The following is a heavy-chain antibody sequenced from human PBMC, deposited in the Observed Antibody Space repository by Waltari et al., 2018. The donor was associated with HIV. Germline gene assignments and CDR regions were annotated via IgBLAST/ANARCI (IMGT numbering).Heavy chain of an antibody. CDR1: GGTFTTYA. Sequence: QVQLVQSGAEVKKPGSSIKVSCKATGGTFTTYAISWVRQAPGQGPEWMGGIIPIFGSPHYEQKLQGRVRITADEVTTTTYMELYSLKSEDTAVYYCAGGGIISPHWFDPWGQGTLVTVSS. CDR3: AGGGIISPHWFDP. D-gene: IGHD3-16*01. V-gene: IGHV1-69*12. CDR2: IIPIFGSP. J-gene: IGHJ5*02.